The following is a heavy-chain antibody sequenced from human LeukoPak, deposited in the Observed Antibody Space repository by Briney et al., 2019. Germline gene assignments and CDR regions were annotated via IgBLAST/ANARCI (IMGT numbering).Heavy chain of an antibody. J-gene: IGHJ6*02. CDR2: ISSSSSTI. V-gene: IGHV3-48*01. CDR1: GFTFSSYS. Sequence: GSLRLSCAASGFTFSSYSMNWVRQAPGKGLEWVSYISSSSSTIYYADSVKGRFTISRDNAKNSLYLQMNSLRAEDTAVYYCARGELRSYYYGMDVWGQGTTVTVSS. CDR3: ARGELRSYYYGMDV. D-gene: IGHD1-26*01.